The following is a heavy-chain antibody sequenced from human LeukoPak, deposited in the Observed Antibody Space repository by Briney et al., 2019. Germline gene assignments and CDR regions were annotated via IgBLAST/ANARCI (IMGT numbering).Heavy chain of an antibody. CDR2: MNPNSGNT. J-gene: IGHJ4*02. CDR3: ARGLTMVRGVICRYFDY. V-gene: IGHV1-8*01. Sequence: ASVKVSCTASGYTFTSYDINWVRQATGQGLEWMGWMNPNSGNTGYAQKFQGRVTMTRNTSISTAYMELSSLRSEDTAVYYCARGLTMVRGVICRYFDYWGQGTLVTVSS. CDR1: GYTFTSYD. D-gene: IGHD3-10*01.